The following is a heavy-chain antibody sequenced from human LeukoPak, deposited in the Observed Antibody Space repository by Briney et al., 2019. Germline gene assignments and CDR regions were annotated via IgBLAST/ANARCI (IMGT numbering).Heavy chain of an antibody. J-gene: IGHJ4*02. CDR1: GFTFSSYG. Sequence: GGSLRLSCAASGFTFSSYGMSWVRQAPGKGLEWVSAISGSGGSTYYADSVKDRFTISRDNSKNTLYLQMNSLRAEDTALYYCAKGLERESRLDSWGQGTLVTVSS. D-gene: IGHD1-1*01. V-gene: IGHV3-23*01. CDR2: ISGSGGST. CDR3: AKGLERESRLDS.